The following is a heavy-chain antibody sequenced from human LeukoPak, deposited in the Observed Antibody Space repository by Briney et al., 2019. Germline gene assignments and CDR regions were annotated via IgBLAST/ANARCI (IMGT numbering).Heavy chain of an antibody. Sequence: SETLSLTCAVSGVSISPYYGAWIRQPPGKGLEWIGYIHTSGSNNQYPSLKSRVTISVDKSRNHFSLRLTSVTAADTAVYYCARLSAAVHLGAFDLWGQGTMVPVSS. CDR3: ARLSAAVHLGAFDL. V-gene: IGHV4-4*09. CDR2: IHTSGSN. D-gene: IGHD3-3*01. CDR1: GVSISPYY. J-gene: IGHJ3*01.